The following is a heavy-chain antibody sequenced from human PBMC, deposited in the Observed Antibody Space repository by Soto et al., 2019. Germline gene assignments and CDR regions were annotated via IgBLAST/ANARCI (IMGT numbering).Heavy chain of an antibody. V-gene: IGHV5-51*01. D-gene: IGHD6-6*01. CDR3: AVSAPRPYYSAFGTNV. CDR2: IYPGDSDT. Sequence: GESQKISCKGSGYSSTNYWIGCVRHMPGKGLEWMGIIYPGDSDTRYSPSFQGQVTISVDNAIRTAYLQWSSLKASDTAMYFSAVSAPRPYYSAFGTNVWGQGTPVTVSS. CDR1: GYSSTNYW. J-gene: IGHJ6*02.